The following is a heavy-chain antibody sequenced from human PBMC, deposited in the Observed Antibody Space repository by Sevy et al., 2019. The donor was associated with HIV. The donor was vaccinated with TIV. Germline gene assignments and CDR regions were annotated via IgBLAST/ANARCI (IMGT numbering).Heavy chain of an antibody. CDR1: GFTFSSYA. CDR2: ISSNGGST. J-gene: IGHJ3*02. V-gene: IGHV3-64D*06. D-gene: IGHD1-26*01. Sequence: GGCLRLSCSASGFTFSSYAMHWVRQAPGKGLEYVSAISSNGGSTYYADSVKGRFTISRDNSKNTLYLQMSSLRAEDTAVYYCVKDPYSGSYFDAFDIWGQGTMVTVSS. CDR3: VKDPYSGSYFDAFDI.